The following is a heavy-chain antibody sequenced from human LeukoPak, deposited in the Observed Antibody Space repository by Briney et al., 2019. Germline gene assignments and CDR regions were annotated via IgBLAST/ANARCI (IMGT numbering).Heavy chain of an antibody. CDR2: IYYSGST. V-gene: IGHV4-31*02. Sequence: YWIGWVRQMPGKGLEWIGYIYYSGSTYYNPSLKSRVTISVDTSKNQFSLKLSSVTAADTAVYYCATRHQLAYYFDYWGQGTLVTVSS. CDR1: Y. CDR3: ATRHQLAYYFDY. D-gene: IGHD6-13*01. J-gene: IGHJ4*02.